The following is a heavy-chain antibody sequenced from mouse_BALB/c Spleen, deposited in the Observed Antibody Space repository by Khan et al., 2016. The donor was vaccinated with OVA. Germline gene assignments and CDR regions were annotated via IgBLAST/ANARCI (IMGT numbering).Heavy chain of an antibody. CDR2: VNPNTGGS. Sequence: EVQLQQSGPDLVKPGASVKISCKASGYSFTLYYMTWVKQSHGKSLEWIGRVNPNTGGSDYNQEFKGKAILTVDKSSNTAYMEFHSLTSEDSEVYYCARGYDFFAYGGQGTLVTVSA. CDR3: ARGYDFFAY. V-gene: IGHV1-26*01. CDR1: GYSFTLYY. D-gene: IGHD2-14*01. J-gene: IGHJ3*01.